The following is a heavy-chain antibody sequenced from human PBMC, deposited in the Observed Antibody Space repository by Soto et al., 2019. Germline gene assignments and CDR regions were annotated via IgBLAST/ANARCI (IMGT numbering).Heavy chain of an antibody. CDR3: ARGKGSSSRQWFDP. Sequence: EVQLVESGGGLVKPGGSLRLSCAASGFTFSSYSMNWVRQAPGKGLEWVSSISRSSSYIYYADSVKGRFTISRDNAKNSLYLQMNSLRAEDTAVYYCARGKGSSSRQWFDPWGQGTLVTVSS. J-gene: IGHJ5*02. V-gene: IGHV3-21*01. D-gene: IGHD6-6*01. CDR1: GFTFSSYS. CDR2: ISRSSSYI.